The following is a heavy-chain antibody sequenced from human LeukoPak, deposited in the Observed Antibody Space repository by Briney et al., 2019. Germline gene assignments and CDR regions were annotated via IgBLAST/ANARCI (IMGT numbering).Heavy chain of an antibody. Sequence: GASVKVSCKASGYTFTGYYMHWVRQAPGQGLEWMGWINPNSGGTNYAQKFQGRVTMTGDTSISTAYMELSRLRSDDTAVYYCARDSRHGSIGYYYDPARIGFDFWGQGTLVTVSS. D-gene: IGHD3-22*01. V-gene: IGHV1-2*02. CDR2: INPNSGGT. CDR1: GYTFTGYY. J-gene: IGHJ4*02. CDR3: ARDSRHGSIGYYYDPARIGFDF.